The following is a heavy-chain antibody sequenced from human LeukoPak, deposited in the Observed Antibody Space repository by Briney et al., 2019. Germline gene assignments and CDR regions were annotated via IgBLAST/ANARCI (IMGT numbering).Heavy chain of an antibody. D-gene: IGHD3-3*01. V-gene: IGHV4-38-2*02. CDR2: IYHSGST. CDR1: GYSISSGYY. CDR3: ARDFWSGYHLGWFDP. J-gene: IGHJ5*02. Sequence: SETLSLTCAVSGYSISSGYYWGWIRQPPGKGLEWIGSIYHSGSTYYNPSLKSRVTISVDTSKNQFSLKLSSVTAADTAVYYCARDFWSGYHLGWFDPWGQGTLVTVSS.